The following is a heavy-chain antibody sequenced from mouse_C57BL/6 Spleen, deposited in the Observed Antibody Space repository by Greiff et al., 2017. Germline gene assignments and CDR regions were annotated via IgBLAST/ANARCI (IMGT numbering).Heavy chain of an antibody. V-gene: IGHV1-53*01. CDR1: GYTFTSYW. J-gene: IGHJ2*01. CDR2: INPSNGDT. D-gene: IGHD1-1*01. CDR3: ARRVYYYGRSWDYFDY. Sequence: QVQLQQPGTELVKPGASAKLSCKASGYTFTSYWMHWVKQRPGQGLEWIGNINPSNGDTNYNEKFKSKATLTVDKSSSTAYRQLRSLTSEDSAVYYCARRVYYYGRSWDYFDYWGQGTTLTVSS.